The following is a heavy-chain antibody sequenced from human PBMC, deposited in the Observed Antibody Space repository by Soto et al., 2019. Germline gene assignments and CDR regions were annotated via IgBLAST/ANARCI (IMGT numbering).Heavy chain of an antibody. D-gene: IGHD5-18*01. Sequence: GGSLRLSYAASGFTFSSHWVHWVRQDPGKGLLWVARINSNGSSIKYADSVKGRFTISRDNAKNSLYLQMNSLRAEDTAVYYCARDQPGYSYGYGLGYWGQGTLVTVSS. CDR2: INSNGSSI. V-gene: IGHV3-74*03. CDR1: GFTFSSHW. J-gene: IGHJ4*02. CDR3: ARDQPGYSYGYGLGY.